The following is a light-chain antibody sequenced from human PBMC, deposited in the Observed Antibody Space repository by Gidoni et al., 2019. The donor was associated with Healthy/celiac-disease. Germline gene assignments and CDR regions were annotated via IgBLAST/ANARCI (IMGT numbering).Light chain of an antibody. J-gene: IGLJ3*02. V-gene: IGLV1-40*01. CDR1: SPNIGAGYD. Sequence: QSVLTQPPSVSGAPGQRVTISCTGSSPNIGAGYDVHWYQQLPGTAPKLLIYGNSNRPSGVPDRFSGSKAGTSASLAIPGLQAEDEADYYCQSYDSSLSGWVFGGGTKLTVL. CDR3: QSYDSSLSGWV. CDR2: GNS.